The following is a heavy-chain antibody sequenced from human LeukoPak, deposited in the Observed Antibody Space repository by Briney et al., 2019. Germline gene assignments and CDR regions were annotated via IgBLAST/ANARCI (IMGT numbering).Heavy chain of an antibody. CDR2: ISSSSSYI. V-gene: IGHV3-21*01. Sequence: PGGSLRLSCAASGFTFSSYSMNWVRRAPGKGLEWVSSISSSSSYIYYADSVKGRFTISRDNAKNSLYLQMNSLRAEDTAVYYCARDWSYYSSSWYFDYWGQGTLVTVSS. D-gene: IGHD6-13*01. CDR3: ARDWSYYSSSWYFDY. CDR1: GFTFSSYS. J-gene: IGHJ4*02.